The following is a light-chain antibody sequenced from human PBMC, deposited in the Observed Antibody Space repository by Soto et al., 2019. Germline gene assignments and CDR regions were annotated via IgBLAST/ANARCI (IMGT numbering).Light chain of an antibody. V-gene: IGKV3-20*01. CDR2: GAS. CDR3: QQFETSSVT. CDR1: QSVRINS. J-gene: IGKJ4*01. Sequence: EIVLTQSPGTLSLSPGERATLSCRASQSVRINSLAWYQQKPGQAPRLLIHGASTRATGIPDRFSGSGSGTDFTLTISKLEPEESAVYYCQQFETSSVTFGGGTKVEIK.